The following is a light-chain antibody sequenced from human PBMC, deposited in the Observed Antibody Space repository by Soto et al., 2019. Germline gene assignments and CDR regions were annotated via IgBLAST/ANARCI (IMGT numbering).Light chain of an antibody. Sequence: DIQMTQSPSTLSASVGYRVTITFRATQSISTSLAWYQQKPGKAPNLLISGASNLESGVPSRFSGSGSGTEFTLTISSLQPDDFSSYYCQQYYTYSTFGQGTKVDI. V-gene: IGKV1-5*01. J-gene: IGKJ1*01. CDR3: QQYYTYST. CDR2: GAS. CDR1: QSISTS.